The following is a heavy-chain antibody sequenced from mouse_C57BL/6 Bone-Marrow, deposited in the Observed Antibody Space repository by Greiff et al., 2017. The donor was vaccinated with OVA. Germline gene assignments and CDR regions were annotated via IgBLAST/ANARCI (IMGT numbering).Heavy chain of an antibody. J-gene: IGHJ1*03. V-gene: IGHV8-8*01. CDR1: GFSLSTFGMG. Sequence: QVQLKESGPGILQPSQTLSLTCSFSGFSLSTFGMGVGWIRQPSGKGLEWLAHIWWDDDKYYNPALKSRLTISKVTSKNQVFLKIANVDTADTATYYCARMVVYYWYFDVWGTGTTVTVSS. CDR2: IWWDDDK. CDR3: ARMVVYYWYFDV.